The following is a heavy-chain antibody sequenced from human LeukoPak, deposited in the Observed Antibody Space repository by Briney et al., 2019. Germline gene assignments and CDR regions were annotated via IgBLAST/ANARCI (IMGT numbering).Heavy chain of an antibody. J-gene: IGHJ3*02. CDR3: ASEGGMAEGHAFDI. CDR2: INTNTGNP. V-gene: IGHV7-4-1*02. Sequence: ASVKVSCKASGYTFTSYAMNWVRQAPGQGLEWMGWINTNTGNPTYAQGFTGRFVFSLDTSVSTAYLQISSLKAEDTAVYYCASEGGMAEGHAFDIWGQGTMVTVSS. D-gene: IGHD3-16*01. CDR1: GYTFTSYA.